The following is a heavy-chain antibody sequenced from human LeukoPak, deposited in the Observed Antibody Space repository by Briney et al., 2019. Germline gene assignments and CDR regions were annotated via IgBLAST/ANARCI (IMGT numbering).Heavy chain of an antibody. V-gene: IGHV3-21*04. Sequence: GGSLRLSCAASGFTFSSYSMNWVRQAPGKGLEWVSSITSSSSYIYYADSVRGRFTISRDNAKNSLYLQMNSPRAEDTAVYYCARTTGYSYGLDYWGQGTLVTVSS. D-gene: IGHD5-18*01. CDR1: GFTFSSYS. CDR2: ITSSSSYI. CDR3: ARTTGYSYGLDY. J-gene: IGHJ4*02.